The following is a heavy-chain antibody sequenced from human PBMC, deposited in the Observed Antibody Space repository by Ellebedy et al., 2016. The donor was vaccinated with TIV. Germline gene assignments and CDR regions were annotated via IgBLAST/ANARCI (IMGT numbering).Heavy chain of an antibody. D-gene: IGHD5/OR15-5a*01. J-gene: IGHJ5*02. CDR2: ISGYNGDT. Sequence: ASVKVSCKASGYTFTKYGISWVRQAPGQGLEWMGWISGYNGDTNYAQKFQGRVTMTTDTSTSTVYMELRSLSFDETAVYYCTRGFYEKFDPWGQGTLVTVS. CDR3: TRGFYEKFDP. V-gene: IGHV1-18*04. CDR1: GYTFTKYG.